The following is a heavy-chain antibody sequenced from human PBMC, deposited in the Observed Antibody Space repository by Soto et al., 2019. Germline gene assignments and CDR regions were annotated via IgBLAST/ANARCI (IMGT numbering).Heavy chain of an antibody. V-gene: IGHV3-53*02. D-gene: IGHD6-6*01. J-gene: IGHJ4*02. CDR1: GFTVSGNY. CDR3: ASTRGSSYDY. CDR2: IYNGGGT. Sequence: EVQLVETGGGLIQPGGSLRLSCAASGFTVSGNYMSWVRQAPGKGLGWVSVIYNGGGTYYADSVKGRFTISRDNSKNTLYLQMNSLRAEDTDVYYCASTRGSSYDYWGQGTLVTVSS.